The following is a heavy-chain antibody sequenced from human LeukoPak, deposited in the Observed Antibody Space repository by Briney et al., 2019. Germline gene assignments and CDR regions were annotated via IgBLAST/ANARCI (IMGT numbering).Heavy chain of an antibody. CDR3: TTTHRLWFEDPGDY. CDR2: IKSKTDGGTT. CDR1: GFTFSNAW. D-gene: IGHD3-10*01. J-gene: IGHJ4*02. Sequence: KPGGSLRLSCAASGFTFSNAWMSWVRQAPGKGLEWVGRIKSKTDGGTTDYAAPVKGRFTISRDDSKNTLYLQMNSLKTEDTAVYYCTTTHRLWFEDPGDYWGQGTLVTVSS. V-gene: IGHV3-15*01.